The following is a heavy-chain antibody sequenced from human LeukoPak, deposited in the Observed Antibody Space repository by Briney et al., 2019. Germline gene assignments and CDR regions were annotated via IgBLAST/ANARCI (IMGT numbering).Heavy chain of an antibody. CDR1: GGSISSGDYY. CDR2: IYYSGST. Sequence: SQTLSLTCTVSGGSISSGDYYWSWIRQPPGKGLEWIGYIYYSGSTYYNPSLKSRVTISVDTSKNQFSLKLSSVTAADTAVYYCARHKTGGLIQYRTNYSWFDPWGQGTLLPVSS. J-gene: IGHJ5*02. V-gene: IGHV4-30-4*08. D-gene: IGHD1-1*01. CDR3: ARHKTGGLIQYRTNYSWFDP.